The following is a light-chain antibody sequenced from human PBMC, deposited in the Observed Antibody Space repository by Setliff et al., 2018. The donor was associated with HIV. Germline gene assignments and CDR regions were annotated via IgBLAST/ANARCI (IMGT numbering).Light chain of an antibody. J-gene: IGKJ5*01. CDR2: AAS. CDR3: QQYNNWPIT. CDR1: QSIGSL. Sequence: EVVMTQSPATLSVSPGERATLSCRASQSIGSLLAWYQQKLGQAPRLLIYAASTRATGIPARFSGSGSGTEFTLTITSMQSEDFAVYYRQQYNNWPITFGQGTRLEIK. V-gene: IGKV3-15*01.